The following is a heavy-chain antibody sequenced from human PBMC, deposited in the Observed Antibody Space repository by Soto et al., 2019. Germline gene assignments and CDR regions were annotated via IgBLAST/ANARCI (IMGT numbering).Heavy chain of an antibody. Sequence: SETLSLTCAVYGGSFSGYYWSWIRQPPGKGLEWIGEINHSGSTNYNPSLKSRVTISVDTSKNQFSLKLSSVTAADTAVYYCARLALRFHGAFDIWGQGTMVPVSS. J-gene: IGHJ3*02. CDR2: INHSGST. D-gene: IGHD3-3*01. V-gene: IGHV4-34*01. CDR3: ARLALRFHGAFDI. CDR1: GGSFSGYY.